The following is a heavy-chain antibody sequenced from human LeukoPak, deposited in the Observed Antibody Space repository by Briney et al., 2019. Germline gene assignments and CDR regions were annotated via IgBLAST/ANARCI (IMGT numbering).Heavy chain of an antibody. J-gene: IGHJ4*02. CDR3: ALWGYFDSSGRHF. V-gene: IGHV4-4*07. CDR2: IYTSGST. CDR1: GGSISSYY. Sequence: SQTLSLTCSVSGGSISSYYWSWIRQPAGKGLEWIGRIYTSGSTNYNPSLKSRVTISVDTSKNQFSLNLNSVTAADTAVYYCALWGYFDSSGRHFWGQGTLVTVSS. D-gene: IGHD3-22*01.